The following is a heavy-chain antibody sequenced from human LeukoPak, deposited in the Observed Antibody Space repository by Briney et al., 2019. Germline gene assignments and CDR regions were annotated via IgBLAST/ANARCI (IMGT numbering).Heavy chain of an antibody. CDR3: ATDAFDI. J-gene: IGHJ3*02. CDR2: ISYDGSNK. V-gene: IGHV3-30*03. Sequence: QPGGSLRLSCAASGFTFSSYGMHWVRQAPGKGLEWVAVISYDGSNKYYADSVKGRFTISRDNSKNTLYLQMNSLRAEDTAVYYCATDAFDIWGQGTMVTDPS. CDR1: GFTFSSYG.